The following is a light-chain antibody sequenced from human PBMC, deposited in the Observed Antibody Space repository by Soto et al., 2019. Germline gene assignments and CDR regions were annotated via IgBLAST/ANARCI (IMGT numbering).Light chain of an antibody. CDR2: DGS. CDR3: QYFKRELFT. V-gene: IGKV1-13*02. J-gene: IGKJ5*01. Sequence: AIQLTQSPSSLSASVGDRVTITCRASQGVSSALAWYQQKPGKPPKVLIYDGSSLQSGVPLRFRGGASWTEFTLTITGLQPDDFSTSSCQYFKRELFTYGRGTRLQI. CDR1: QGVSSA.